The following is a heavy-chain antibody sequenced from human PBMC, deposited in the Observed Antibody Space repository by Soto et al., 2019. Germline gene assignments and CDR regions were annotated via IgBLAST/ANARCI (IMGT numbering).Heavy chain of an antibody. J-gene: IGHJ2*01. Sequence: QVQLVQSGAEVKKPGASVKVSCKASGYTFTSYAMHWVRQAPGQRLEWMGWINAGNGNTKYSQKFQGRDTITRDTSVSTAYMELSSLRSEDTAVYYCGRTRARPYWYFDLWGRGTLVTVSS. CDR2: INAGNGNT. V-gene: IGHV1-3*01. CDR1: GYTFTSYA. CDR3: GRTRARPYWYFDL.